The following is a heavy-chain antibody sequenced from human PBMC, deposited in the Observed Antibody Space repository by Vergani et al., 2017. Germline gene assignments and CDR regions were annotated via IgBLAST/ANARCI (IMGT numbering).Heavy chain of an antibody. D-gene: IGHD4-11*01. CDR2: INPNSGGT. CDR3: ASTETTPDDSFDI. J-gene: IGHJ3*02. V-gene: IGHV1-2*02. CDR1: GYTFTGYY. Sequence: QVQLVQSGAEVKKPGASVKVSCKASGYTFTGYYMHWVRQAPGQGLEWMGWINPNSGGTNDAQKCQGRVTMTRDTSISTAYMELSRLRSEDTAVYYCASTETTPDDSFDIWGQGTMVTVSS.